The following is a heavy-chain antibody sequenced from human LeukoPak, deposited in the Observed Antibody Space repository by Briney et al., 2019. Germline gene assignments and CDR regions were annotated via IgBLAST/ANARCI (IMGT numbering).Heavy chain of an antibody. CDR3: AKDPRPLRGYSYGLYFDY. V-gene: IGHV3-23*01. CDR2: ISGSGGST. CDR1: GFTFSSYG. D-gene: IGHD5-18*01. J-gene: IGHJ4*02. Sequence: GGSLRLSCAASGFTFSSYGMSWVRQAPGKGLEWVSAISGSGGSTYYADSVKGRFTISRDNSKNTLYLQMNSLRAEDTAVYYCAKDPRPLRGYSYGLYFDYWGQGTLVTVSS.